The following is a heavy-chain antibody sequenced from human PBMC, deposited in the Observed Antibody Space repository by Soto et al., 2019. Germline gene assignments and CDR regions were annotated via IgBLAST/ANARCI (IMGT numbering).Heavy chain of an antibody. CDR3: ARVGSISYTIDY. CDR2: IYYSGST. V-gene: IGHV4-30-4*01. D-gene: IGHD2-15*01. J-gene: IGHJ4*02. Sequence: SETLSLTCTVSGGSISSGDYYWSWIRQPPGKGLEWIGYIYYSGSTYYNPSLKSRVTISVDTSKNQFSLKLSSVTAADTAVYYCARVGSISYTIDYWGQGTLVTVSS. CDR1: GGSISSGDYY.